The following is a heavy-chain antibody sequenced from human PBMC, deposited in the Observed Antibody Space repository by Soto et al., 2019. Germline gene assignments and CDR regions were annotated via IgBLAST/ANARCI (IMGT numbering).Heavy chain of an antibody. D-gene: IGHD6-13*01. J-gene: IGHJ4*02. CDR1: GFTFSSYE. V-gene: IGHV3-48*03. CDR3: ATDTAAAGTGYFDY. Sequence: GGSLRLSCAASGFTFSSYEMNWVRQAPGKGLEWVSYISSSGSAIYYADSVKGRFTISRDNAKNSLYLQMSSLREDDTAVYYCATDTAAAGTGYFDYWGQGTLVTVSS. CDR2: ISSSGSAI.